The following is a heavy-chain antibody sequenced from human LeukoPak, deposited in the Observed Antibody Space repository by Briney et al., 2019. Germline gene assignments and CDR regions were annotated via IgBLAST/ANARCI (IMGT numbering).Heavy chain of an antibody. CDR1: GFTFSSYA. J-gene: IGHJ4*02. Sequence: GASLRLSCAASGFTFSSYAMSWVRQAPGKGLEWVSAISGSGGSTYYAESVKGRFTISRDNSKNTLYLQMNSLRAEDTAVYYCAKHPGSGWYMLDYWGQGTLVTVSS. CDR2: ISGSGGST. CDR3: AKHPGSGWYMLDY. D-gene: IGHD6-19*01. V-gene: IGHV3-23*01.